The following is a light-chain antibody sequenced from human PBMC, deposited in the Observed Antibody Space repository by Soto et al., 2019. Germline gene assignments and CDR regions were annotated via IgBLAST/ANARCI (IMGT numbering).Light chain of an antibody. CDR2: GNT. CDR1: NSNIGAGYD. Sequence: QSVLTQPPSVSGAPGQTVTISCTGTNSNIGAGYDVHWYQQVPGTAPKLIIYGNTNRPSWVPDRFSGSKSGTAGSLAITGLQADDEADYYCQSYDSALSGLFGGGTKVTVL. J-gene: IGLJ2*01. CDR3: QSYDSALSGL. V-gene: IGLV1-40*01.